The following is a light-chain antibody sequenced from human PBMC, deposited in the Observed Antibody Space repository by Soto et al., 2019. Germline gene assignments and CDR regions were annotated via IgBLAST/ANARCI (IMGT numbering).Light chain of an antibody. J-gene: IGLJ1*01. CDR3: SSYTSSSTHYV. Sequence: QSTLTHPAAVSGSTGQSITISCTGTSSDVGGYNYVSWYQQHPGKAPKLMIYDVSNRPSGVSNRFSGSKSGNTASLTIAGLQAEDEADYYCSSYTSSSTHYVFGTGTKVTVL. CDR2: DVS. CDR1: SSDVGGYNY. V-gene: IGLV2-14*01.